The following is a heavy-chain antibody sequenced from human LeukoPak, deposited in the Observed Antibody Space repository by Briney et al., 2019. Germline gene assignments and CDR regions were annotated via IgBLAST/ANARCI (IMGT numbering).Heavy chain of an antibody. CDR3: ARLIGGSYYYGVDV. CDR1: GGAISGYY. D-gene: IGHD1-14*01. V-gene: IGHV4-59*08. Sequence: SSETLSLTCAVSGGAISGYYWSWIRQPPGKGLEWVGYIYYTGTTIYNPSLKSRVTMSVDPSKNQFSLDLSSVTAADTAVYYCARLIGGSYYYGVDVWGQGTTVTVSS. CDR2: IYYTGTT. J-gene: IGHJ6*02.